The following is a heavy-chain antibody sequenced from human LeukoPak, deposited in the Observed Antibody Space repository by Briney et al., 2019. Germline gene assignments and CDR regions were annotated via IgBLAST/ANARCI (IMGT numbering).Heavy chain of an antibody. J-gene: IGHJ4*02. CDR3: ARGRIAVADLCY. V-gene: IGHV4-38-2*01. D-gene: IGHD6-19*01. CDR1: GYSISSGYY. Sequence: SETLSLTCAVSGYSISSGYYWGWVRQPPGKGLEWIGSMYHSGSTYHNPSLKSRVTISVDTSKNQFSLKLGSVTAADTAVYYCARGRIAVADLCYWGQGTLVTVSS. CDR2: MYHSGST.